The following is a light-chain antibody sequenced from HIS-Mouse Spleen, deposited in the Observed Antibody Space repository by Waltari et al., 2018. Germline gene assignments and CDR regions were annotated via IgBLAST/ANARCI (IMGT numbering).Light chain of an antibody. CDR2: DAS. J-gene: IGKJ3*01. CDR1: QSVSSY. CDR3: QQRSNWPRFT. V-gene: IGKV3-11*01. Sequence: EIVLTQSPATLSLSPGERATLSCRASQSVSSYLAWYQQKPGQAPRPLIYDASNRATGIPARFSGSGSWTDFTLTISSLEPEDFAVYYCQQRSNWPRFTFGPGTKVDIK.